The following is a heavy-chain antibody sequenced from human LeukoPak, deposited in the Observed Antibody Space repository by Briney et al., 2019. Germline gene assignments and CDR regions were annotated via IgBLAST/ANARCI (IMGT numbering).Heavy chain of an antibody. CDR2: ISGSGGST. CDR3: AKVINSGYYYYFDY. CDR1: GFTFSSYA. J-gene: IGHJ4*02. V-gene: IGHV3-23*01. D-gene: IGHD3-22*01. Sequence: GGSLRLSCAASGFTFSSYAMSWVRQAPGKGLEWVSAISGSGGSTYYADSVKGRFTISRDNSKNTMYMQMNSLRAEDTAVYYCAKVINSGYYYYFDYWGQGTLVTVSS.